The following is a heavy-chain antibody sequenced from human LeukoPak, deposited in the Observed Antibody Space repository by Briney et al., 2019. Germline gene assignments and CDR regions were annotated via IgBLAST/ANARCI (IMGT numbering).Heavy chain of an antibody. CDR3: ARAHDYINYYYYYMDV. CDR2: INPNSGGT. CDR1: GYTFTGYY. Sequence: ASVKVSCEASGYTFTGYYMHWVRQAPGQGLEWMGWINPNSGGTNYAQKFQGRVTMTRDTSISTAYMELSRLRSDDTAVYYCARAHDYINYYYYYMDVWGKGTTVTVSS. D-gene: IGHD4/OR15-4a*01. V-gene: IGHV1-2*02. J-gene: IGHJ6*03.